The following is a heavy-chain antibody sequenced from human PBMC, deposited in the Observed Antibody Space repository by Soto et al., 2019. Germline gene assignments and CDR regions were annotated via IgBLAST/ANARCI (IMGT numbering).Heavy chain of an antibody. J-gene: IGHJ5*02. Sequence: QVQLQESGPGLVKPSETLSLTCTVSGGSISSYYWSWIRQPAGKGLEWIGRIYTSGSTNYNPSLKSRVPMSVDTSKNQFSLKLSSVTAADTAVYYCARDLSSGWYPLGPGWFDPWGQGTLVTVSS. V-gene: IGHV4-4*07. CDR2: IYTSGST. D-gene: IGHD6-19*01. CDR1: GGSISSYY. CDR3: ARDLSSGWYPLGPGWFDP.